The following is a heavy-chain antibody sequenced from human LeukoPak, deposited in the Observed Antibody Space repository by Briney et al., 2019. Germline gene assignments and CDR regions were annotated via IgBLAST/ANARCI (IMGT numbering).Heavy chain of an antibody. CDR1: GYTFTGYN. V-gene: IGHV1-2*02. Sequence: ASVKVSCKASGYTFTGYNNHWVRQAPGQGLEWMGWINPNSGGTNYAQKFQGRVTMTRDTSISTAYMELSRLRSDDTAVYYCAREGSGSYYPGDYWGQGTLVTVSS. CDR3: AREGSGSYYPGDY. J-gene: IGHJ4*02. CDR2: INPNSGGT. D-gene: IGHD1-26*01.